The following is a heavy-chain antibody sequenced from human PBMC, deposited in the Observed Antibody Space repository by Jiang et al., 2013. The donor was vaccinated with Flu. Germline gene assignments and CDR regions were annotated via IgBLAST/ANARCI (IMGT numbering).Heavy chain of an antibody. D-gene: IGHD2-21*01. CDR2: FGTA. V-gene: IGHV1-69*01. Sequence: FGTANYAQNFKGRLTIGADASKSTAFMELSNLKSEDTAVYYCARDSSSEAYPLLLYYFDLWGRGTLVTVSS. CDR3: ARDSSSEAYPLLLYYFDL. J-gene: IGHJ2*01.